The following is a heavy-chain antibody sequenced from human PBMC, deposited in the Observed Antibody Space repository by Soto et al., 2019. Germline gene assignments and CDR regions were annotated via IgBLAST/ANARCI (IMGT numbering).Heavy chain of an antibody. Sequence: QVHLVESGGGAVQAGRSLRLSCAASGFTFSNYGMQWVRQTPGKGLEGVTFISKDGTDKFYADSVKGRFTISRDNSKNLLYVDMTGLRPGDTAVYYCGKEGYYFDSSGDGNDFDNWGQGTLVTVSS. D-gene: IGHD3-22*01. J-gene: IGHJ4*02. V-gene: IGHV3-30*18. CDR3: GKEGYYFDSSGDGNDFDN. CDR1: GFTFSNYG. CDR2: ISKDGTDK.